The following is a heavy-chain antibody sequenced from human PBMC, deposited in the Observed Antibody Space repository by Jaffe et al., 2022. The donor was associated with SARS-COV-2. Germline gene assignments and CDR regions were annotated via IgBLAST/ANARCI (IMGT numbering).Heavy chain of an antibody. CDR3: ARDSCEPPEGCYFDY. V-gene: IGHV4-31*03. J-gene: IGHJ4*02. CDR2: IYYSGST. D-gene: IGHD2-15*01. CDR1: GGSISSGGYY. Sequence: QVQLQESGPGLVKPSQTLSLTCTVSGGSISSGGYYWSWIRQHPGKGLEWIGYIYYSGSTYYNPSLKSRVTISVDTSKNQFSLKLSSVTAADTAVYYCARDSCEPPEGCYFDYWGQGTLVTVSS.